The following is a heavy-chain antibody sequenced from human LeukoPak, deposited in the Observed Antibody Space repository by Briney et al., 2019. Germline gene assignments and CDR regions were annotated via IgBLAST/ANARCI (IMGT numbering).Heavy chain of an antibody. J-gene: IGHJ4*02. D-gene: IGHD5-24*01. CDR2: IYYSGST. V-gene: IGHV4-59*01. CDR3: ARVGEMATIFDY. Sequence: PSETLSLTCTVSGGSISSYYWSWIRQPPGKGLEWIGYIYYSGSTNYNPFLKSRVTISVDTSKNQFSLKLSSVTAADTAVYYYARVGEMATIFDYWGQGTLVTVSS. CDR1: GGSISSYY.